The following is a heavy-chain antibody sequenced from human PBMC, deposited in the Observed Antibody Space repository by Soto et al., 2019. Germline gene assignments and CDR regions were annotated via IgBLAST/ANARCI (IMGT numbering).Heavy chain of an antibody. Sequence: QVQLVQSGAEVKKPRSSVKVSCKASGGTVSSYAISWVRQAPGQGLEWMGGIIPVFGTVNYAQKLQGRVTITADESTSTAYMELSSLRSEDTAVYYCARGYCSGGSCFKYNYHGMDVWGQGTTVTVSS. V-gene: IGHV1-69*12. CDR3: ARGYCSGGSCFKYNYHGMDV. CDR1: GGTVSSYA. J-gene: IGHJ6*02. D-gene: IGHD2-15*01. CDR2: IIPVFGTV.